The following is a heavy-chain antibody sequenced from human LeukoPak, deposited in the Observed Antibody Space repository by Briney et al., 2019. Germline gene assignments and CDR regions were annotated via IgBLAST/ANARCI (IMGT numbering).Heavy chain of an antibody. CDR1: GFTFSTYA. J-gene: IGHJ4*02. CDR2: ISSRSGSSI. Sequence: GGSLRLSCAVSGFTFSTYAMSWVRQAPGKGLEWVSYISSRSGSSIYYGDSVKGRFTVSRDNAKNSLYLQMNSLRGEDTAVYYCARVGYSGSPGDYWGQGTLATVSS. V-gene: IGHV3-48*04. D-gene: IGHD1-26*01. CDR3: ARVGYSGSPGDY.